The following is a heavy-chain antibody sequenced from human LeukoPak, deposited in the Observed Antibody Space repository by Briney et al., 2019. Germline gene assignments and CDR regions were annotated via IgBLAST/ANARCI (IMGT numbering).Heavy chain of an antibody. CDR2: INPNSGGT. V-gene: IGHV1-2*02. Sequence: GASVKVSCKASGYTFTGYYMHWVRQAPGQGLEWMGWINPNSGGTNYAQKFQGRVTMTRDTSISTAYMELSRLRSDDTAVYYCARIEVVATAGDKDYWGQGTLVTVSS. J-gene: IGHJ4*02. D-gene: IGHD5-12*01. CDR1: GYTFTGYY. CDR3: ARIEVVATAGDKDY.